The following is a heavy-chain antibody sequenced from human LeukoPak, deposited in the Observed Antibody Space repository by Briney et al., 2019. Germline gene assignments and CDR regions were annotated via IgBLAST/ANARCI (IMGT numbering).Heavy chain of an antibody. CDR1: GFTFSSYA. CDR2: ISYDGSNK. Sequence: GGSLRLSCAASGFTFSSYAMHWVRQAPGKGLGWVAVISYDGSNKYYADSVKGRFTISRDDSKNTLYLQMNSLRAEDTAVYYCARDGGYYGSGSYYNPSYWGQGTLVTVSS. CDR3: ARDGGYYGSGSYYNPSY. V-gene: IGHV3-30-3*01. J-gene: IGHJ4*02. D-gene: IGHD3-10*01.